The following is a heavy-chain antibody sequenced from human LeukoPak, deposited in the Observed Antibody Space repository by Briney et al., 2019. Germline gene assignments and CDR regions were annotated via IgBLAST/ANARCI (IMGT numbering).Heavy chain of an antibody. CDR2: INHSGST. CDR3: ARGGECGSCDGFDM. V-gene: IGHV4-34*01. J-gene: IGHJ3*02. Sequence: SETLSLTCAVNGGXFSGYYCIWIRQPPGKGLEWIGEINHSGSTNYNPSLKSRVTISVDTSKNQFSLKLSSVTAADTAVYYCARGGECGSCDGFDMWGQGIMVTVSS. D-gene: IGHD2-15*01. CDR1: GGXFSGYY.